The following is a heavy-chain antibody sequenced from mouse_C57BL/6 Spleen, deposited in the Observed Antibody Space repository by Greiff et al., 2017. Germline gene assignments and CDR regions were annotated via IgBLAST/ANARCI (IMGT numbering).Heavy chain of an antibody. CDR1: GYTFTSHW. CDR2: IYPSDSET. CDR3: ASGGTYAFDY. D-gene: IGHD2-12*01. V-gene: IGHV1-61*01. J-gene: IGHJ2*01. Sequence: VQLQQPGAELVRPGSSVKLSCKASGYTFTSHWMDWVKQRPGQGLEWIGNIYPSDSETHYNQKFKDKATLTVDKSSSTAYMQLSSLTSEDSAVYYCASGGTYAFDYWGQGTTLTVSS.